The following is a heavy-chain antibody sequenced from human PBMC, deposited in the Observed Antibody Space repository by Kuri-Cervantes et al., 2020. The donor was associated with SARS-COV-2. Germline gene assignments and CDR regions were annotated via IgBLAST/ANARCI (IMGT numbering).Heavy chain of an antibody. CDR1: GFTFSSYA. J-gene: IGHJ4*02. CDR3: ASDRVGASDY. CDR2: ISSSSSTI. D-gene: IGHD1-26*01. V-gene: IGHV3-48*01. Sequence: GGSLRLSCAASGFTFSSYAMSWVRQAPGKGLEWVSYISSSSSTIYYANSVKGRFTISRDNAKNSLYLQMNSLRAEDTAVYYCASDRVGASDYWGQGTLVTVSS.